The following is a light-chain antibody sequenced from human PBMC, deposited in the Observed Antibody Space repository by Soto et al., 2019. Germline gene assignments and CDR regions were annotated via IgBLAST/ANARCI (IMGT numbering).Light chain of an antibody. Sequence: EIVLTQSPGTLSVSPGERVTLSCRASQSVSSNYLAWYQQRPGQAPRLLIFGASYRATGIPDRFSGSGSGTDFTLTIIRLEAEDFAVYYCQQYSSSPPEFTFGTGTKVDSK. CDR3: QQYSSSPPEFT. J-gene: IGKJ3*01. CDR2: GAS. V-gene: IGKV3-20*01. CDR1: QSVSSNY.